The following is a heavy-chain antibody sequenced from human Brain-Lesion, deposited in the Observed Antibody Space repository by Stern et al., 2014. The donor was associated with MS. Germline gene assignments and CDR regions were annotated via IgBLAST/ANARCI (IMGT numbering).Heavy chain of an antibody. J-gene: IGHJ5*01. Sequence: EVQLVESGGGLVPPGGSLRLPCAASGFTFSNYWMHWVRQAPGKGLVGVPRVNNEGGRTREGESAKGRLTMCRDNAKNTLYLQMNSLRVEVTAIYYCARGERWFDSWGQGTLVTVSS. CDR2: VNNEGGRT. V-gene: IGHV3-74*01. CDR1: GFTFSNYW. CDR3: ARGERWFDS.